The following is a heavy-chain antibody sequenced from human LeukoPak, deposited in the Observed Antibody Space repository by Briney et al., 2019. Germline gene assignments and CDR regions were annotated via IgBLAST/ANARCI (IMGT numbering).Heavy chain of an antibody. J-gene: IGHJ4*02. Sequence: GGSLRLSCAASGFTFDDYAMHWVRQAPGKGLEWVSGISWNSGSIGYADSVKGRFTISRDNAKNSLYLQMNSLRAEDTALYYCAKDSRAHIIRLFDYWGQGTLVTVSS. CDR2: ISWNSGSI. D-gene: IGHD3-16*01. CDR3: AKDSRAHIIRLFDY. V-gene: IGHV3-9*01. CDR1: GFTFDDYA.